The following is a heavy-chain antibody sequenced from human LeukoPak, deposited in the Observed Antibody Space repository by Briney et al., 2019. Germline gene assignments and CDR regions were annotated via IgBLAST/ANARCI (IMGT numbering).Heavy chain of an antibody. CDR3: ARGLSGHYDFWSGSLYYFDY. V-gene: IGHV3-21*01. J-gene: IGHJ4*02. CDR1: GFTFSSYS. CDR2: ISSSSSYI. Sequence: KSGGSLRLSCAASGFTFSSYSMNWVRQAPGKGLEWVSSISSSSSYIYYAESVKGRFTISRDNAKNSLYLQMNRLRAEDTAVYYCARGLSGHYDFWSGSLYYFDYWGQGTLVTVSS. D-gene: IGHD3-3*01.